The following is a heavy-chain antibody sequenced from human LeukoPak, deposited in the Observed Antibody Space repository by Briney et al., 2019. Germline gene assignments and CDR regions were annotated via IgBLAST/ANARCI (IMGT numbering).Heavy chain of an antibody. V-gene: IGHV3-7*01. CDR3: GRHRSGSGTYFIDY. CDR1: GFTFRDYS. D-gene: IGHD3-10*01. CDR2: MKKDESEP. J-gene: IGHJ4*02. Sequence: GGTLRLSCVVSGFTFRDYSMIWVRGAPGKGLQGVANMKKDESEPQYGDFVKGRFTISRDNAKNSLYLQMNSLSAEDTAVYYCGRHRSGSGTYFIDYWGQGTLVSVSS.